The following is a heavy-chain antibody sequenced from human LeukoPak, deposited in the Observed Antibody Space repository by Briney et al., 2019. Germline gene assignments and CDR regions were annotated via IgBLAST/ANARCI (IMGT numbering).Heavy chain of an antibody. CDR2: IYTSGST. CDR1: GGSISSYY. J-gene: IGHJ6*03. V-gene: IGHV4-4*07. D-gene: IGHD5-12*01. CDR3: ARDYSGYDYGYYYYMDV. Sequence: SETLSLTCSVSGGSISSYYWSWIRQPAGKGLEWIGRIYTSGSTNYNPSLKSRVTISVDTSKNQFSLKLSSVTAADTAVYYCARDYSGYDYGYYYYMDVWGKGTTVTISS.